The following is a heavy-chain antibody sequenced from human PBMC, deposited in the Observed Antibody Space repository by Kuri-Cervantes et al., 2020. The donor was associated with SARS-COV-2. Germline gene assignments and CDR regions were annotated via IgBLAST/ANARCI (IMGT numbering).Heavy chain of an antibody. V-gene: IGHV4-34*01. D-gene: IGHD3-22*01. Sequence: SETLSLTCAVYGGSFSGYYWSWIRQPPGKGLEWIGEINHSGGTNYNPSLKSRVTISVDTSKNKFSLKLSSVTAADTAVYYCARDRSRAYYYDSSGFGAWGQGTLVTVSS. CDR1: GGSFSGYY. CDR3: ARDRSRAYYYDSSGFGA. CDR2: INHSGGT. J-gene: IGHJ5*02.